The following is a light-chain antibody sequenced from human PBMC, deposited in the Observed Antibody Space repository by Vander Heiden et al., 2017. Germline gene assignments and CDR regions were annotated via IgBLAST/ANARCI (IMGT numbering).Light chain of an antibody. Sequence: QSVLTQPPSASGTPGQSVTISCSGTRSNIGGNFVYWYQQLPETAPKVLIFKNNQRPSGVPDRFSGSKSGTSASLAISGLRSEDEADYYCATWDESLSAVVFGGGTKLTVL. CDR2: KNN. V-gene: IGLV1-47*01. J-gene: IGLJ2*01. CDR1: RSNIGGNF. CDR3: ATWDESLSAVV.